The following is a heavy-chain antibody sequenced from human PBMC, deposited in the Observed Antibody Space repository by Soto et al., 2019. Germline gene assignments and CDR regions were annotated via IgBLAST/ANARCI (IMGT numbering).Heavy chain of an antibody. D-gene: IGHD3-10*01. V-gene: IGHV4-39*01. CDR1: GGSISSSSYY. CDR3: ARHAILLWFGAPTSPIDY. Sequence: LSLTCTVSGGSISSSSYYWGWIRQPPGKGLEWIGSIYYSGSTYYNPSLKSRVTISVDTSKNQFSLKLSSVTAADTAVYYCARHAILLWFGAPTSPIDYWGQGTLVTVSS. J-gene: IGHJ4*02. CDR2: IYYSGST.